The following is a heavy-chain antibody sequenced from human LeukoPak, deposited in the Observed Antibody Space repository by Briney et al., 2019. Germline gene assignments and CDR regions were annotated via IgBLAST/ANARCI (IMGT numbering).Heavy chain of an antibody. CDR3: ARNASSGFFDD. V-gene: IGHV4-28*01. D-gene: IGHD6-25*01. Sequence: PSETLSLTCTVSGHSIINTYYWGWIRQSPGKGLEWIGSIHHSGNRFESGSTHYNPSLRSQVTVSADTSKNQFSLTLRSVTAADTAVYFCARNASSGFFDDWGRGTLVTVSS. CDR1: GHSIINTYY. J-gene: IGHJ4*02. CDR2: IHHSGNRFESGST.